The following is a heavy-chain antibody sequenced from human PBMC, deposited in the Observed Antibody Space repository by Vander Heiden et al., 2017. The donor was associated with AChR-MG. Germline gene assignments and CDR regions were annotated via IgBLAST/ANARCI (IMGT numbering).Heavy chain of an antibody. CDR1: GFTFSNYA. V-gene: IGHV3-23*01. D-gene: IGHD3-22*01. J-gene: IGHJ6*02. CDR2: ISGSGGST. CDR3: AKDTTYYYDSSGYYLGFIRTYYYYGMDV. Sequence: EVQLLESGGGLVQPGGSLRLSCAASGFTFSNYAMSWVRQAPGKGLEWVSAISGSGGSTYYADSVKGRFTISRDKSKNTLYLQMNSLRAEDTAVYYCAKDTTYYYDSSGYYLGFIRTYYYYGMDVWGQGTTVTVSS.